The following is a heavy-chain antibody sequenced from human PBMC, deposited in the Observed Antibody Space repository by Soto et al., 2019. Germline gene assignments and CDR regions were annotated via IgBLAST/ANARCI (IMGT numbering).Heavy chain of an antibody. V-gene: IGHV3-23*01. J-gene: IGHJ3*02. Sequence: EVQLLESGGGLVQPGGSLRLSCVASGFTFSSYAMSWVRQAPGKGLEWVSAISGSGGSTYYADSVKGRFTISRDNSKNTLYLQMNSLRAEDTAVYYCAKEERITMIVVVVDAFDIWGQGTMVTVSS. CDR1: GFTFSSYA. D-gene: IGHD3-22*01. CDR2: ISGSGGST. CDR3: AKEERITMIVVVVDAFDI.